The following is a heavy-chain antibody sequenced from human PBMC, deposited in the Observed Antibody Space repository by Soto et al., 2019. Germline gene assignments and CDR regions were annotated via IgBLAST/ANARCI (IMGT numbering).Heavy chain of an antibody. Sequence: GGSLRLSGAASGFTFSDYYMSWIRQAPGKGLEGVSYISSIGNTITYLDSGKGRFTIARENAKNSLHLQMNSLRAEDTAVYYCARPVPPTISTRAYYYMDVWGKGTTVTVSS. CDR1: GFTFSDYY. J-gene: IGHJ6*03. CDR2: ISSIGNTI. CDR3: ARPVPPTISTRAYYYMDV. V-gene: IGHV3-11*01. D-gene: IGHD2-2*02.